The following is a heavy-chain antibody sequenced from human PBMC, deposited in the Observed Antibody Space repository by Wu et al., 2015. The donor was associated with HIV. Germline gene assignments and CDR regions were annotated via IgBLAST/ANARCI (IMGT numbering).Heavy chain of an antibody. D-gene: IGHD1-20*01. CDR2: ILPNTDAT. J-gene: IGHJ4*02. V-gene: IGHV1-2*02. CDR1: EYSFSIYY. CDR3: ASYGPGYNWMYS. Sequence: QVHLVQSGAEVKEPGASVKISCKTEYSFSIYYMHWMRQAPGQGLEWMGWILPNTDATKYAPRFQGRVTMTRDTSISTIYMELRGLRSDDTALYFCASYGPGYNWMYSWGQGTLVTVSS.